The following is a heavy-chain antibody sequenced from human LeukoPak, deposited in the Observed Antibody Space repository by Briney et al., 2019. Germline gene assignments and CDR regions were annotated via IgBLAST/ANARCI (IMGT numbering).Heavy chain of an antibody. D-gene: IGHD3-22*01. Sequence: AETLSLTCTVSGGSISSYYWSWIRQPPGKGLEWIGYIYYSGSTNYNPSLKSRVTISVDTSKNQLSLKLSSVTAADTAVYYCASGTYYYDSTGFYYYYYGMDVWGQGTTVTASS. CDR3: ASGTYYYDSTGFYYYYYGMDV. J-gene: IGHJ6*02. CDR1: GGSISSYY. V-gene: IGHV4-59*08. CDR2: IYYSGST.